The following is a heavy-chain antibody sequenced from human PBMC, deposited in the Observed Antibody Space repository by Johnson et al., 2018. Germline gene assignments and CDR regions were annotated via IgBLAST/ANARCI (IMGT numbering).Heavy chain of an antibody. Sequence: VQLGQSGAEVKKPGESLKISCKGSGYRFTSYWIGWVRQMPGKGLEWMGIIYPGDSDTSYSPSFQGQVTISADKSISTSYLQWSSLKASDTAMYYCAGLIAVTGSNDAFDIWGQGTMVTVSS. CDR1: GYRFTSYW. D-gene: IGHD6-19*01. J-gene: IGHJ3*02. CDR3: AGLIAVTGSNDAFDI. V-gene: IGHV5-51*01. CDR2: IYPGDSDT.